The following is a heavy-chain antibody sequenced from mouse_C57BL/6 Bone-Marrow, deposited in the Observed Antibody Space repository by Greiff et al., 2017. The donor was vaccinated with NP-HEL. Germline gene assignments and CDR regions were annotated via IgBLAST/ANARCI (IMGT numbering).Heavy chain of an antibody. CDR3: ASPRVYYYGSSYCY. V-gene: IGHV1-59*01. CDR1: GYTFTSYW. J-gene: IGHJ2*01. Sequence: VKLQQPGAELVRPGTSVKLSCKASGYTFTSYWMHWVKQRPGQGLEWIGVIDPSDSYTNYNQKFKGKATLTVDTSSSTAYMQLSSLTSEDSAVYDCASPRVYYYGSSYCYWGQGTTLTVSS. D-gene: IGHD1-1*01. CDR2: IDPSDSYT.